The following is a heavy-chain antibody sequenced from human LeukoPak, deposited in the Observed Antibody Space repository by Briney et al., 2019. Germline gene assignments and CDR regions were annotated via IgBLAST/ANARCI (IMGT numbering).Heavy chain of an antibody. Sequence: SETLSLTCTVSGGSINNYYWSWIRQPPGKGLEWIGYIYYSGSATYNPSLTSRVTMSVDTSKNQFSLKLNSVTAADTAVYYCARGGWSLGYWGQGSLVTVSS. D-gene: IGHD2-15*01. J-gene: IGHJ4*02. CDR2: IYYSGSA. V-gene: IGHV4-59*01. CDR1: GGSINNYY. CDR3: ARGGWSLGY.